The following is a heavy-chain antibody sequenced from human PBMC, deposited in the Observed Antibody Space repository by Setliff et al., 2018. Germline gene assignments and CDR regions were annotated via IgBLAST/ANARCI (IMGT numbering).Heavy chain of an antibody. D-gene: IGHD1-26*01. Sequence: GESLKISCKGSGYTFTNYWIAWVRQMPGKGLEYMGIIYPADSDTTYSPSFQGQVTISADKSINTAYLQWSSLKASDTAIYYCARVGPLTDDAFDIWDQGTMVTVSS. CDR3: ARVGPLTDDAFDI. CDR2: IYPADSDT. J-gene: IGHJ3*02. CDR1: GYTFTNYW. V-gene: IGHV5-51*01.